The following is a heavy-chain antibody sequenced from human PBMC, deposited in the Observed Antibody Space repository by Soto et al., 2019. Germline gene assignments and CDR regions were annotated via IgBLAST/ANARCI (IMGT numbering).Heavy chain of an antibody. CDR3: ARAHYYDSSGYFGAFDI. Sequence: QVQLQESGPGLVKPSQTLSLTCTVSGGSISSGGYYWSWIRQHPGKGLEWIGYIYYSGSTYYNPSLNSRVTISVDTSTNQFSLKLSSVTAADTTVYYCARAHYYDSSGYFGAFDIWGQGTMVTVSS. CDR1: GGSISSGGYY. D-gene: IGHD3-22*01. CDR2: IYYSGST. J-gene: IGHJ3*02. V-gene: IGHV4-31*03.